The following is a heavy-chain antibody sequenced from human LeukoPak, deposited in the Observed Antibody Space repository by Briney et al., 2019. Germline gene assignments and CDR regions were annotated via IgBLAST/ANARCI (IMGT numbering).Heavy chain of an antibody. CDR3: AREAYCGGDCYGNDY. CDR1: GFTFSSYG. Sequence: GGSLRLSCAASGFTFSSYGMHWVRQAPGKGLEWVAVISYDGSNKYYADSVKGRFTISRDNAKNTLYLQMNSLRAEDTAVYYCAREAYCGGDCYGNDYWGQGTLVTVSS. V-gene: IGHV3-30*03. J-gene: IGHJ4*02. CDR2: ISYDGSNK. D-gene: IGHD2-21*02.